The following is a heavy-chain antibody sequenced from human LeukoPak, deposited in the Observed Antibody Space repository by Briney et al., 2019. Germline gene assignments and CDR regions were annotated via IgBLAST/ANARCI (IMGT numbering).Heavy chain of an antibody. CDR2: IYSGGSI. CDR1: GFTVSSNY. D-gene: IGHD6-13*01. Sequence: GGSLRLSCAASGFTVSSNYMSWVRQAPGKGLEWVSVIYSGGSIYYADSVKGRFTISRDNSKNTLYLQMNSLRAEDTAVYYCAGSSSWYPRLGWFDPWGQGTLVTVSS. V-gene: IGHV3-53*01. J-gene: IGHJ5*02. CDR3: AGSSSWYPRLGWFDP.